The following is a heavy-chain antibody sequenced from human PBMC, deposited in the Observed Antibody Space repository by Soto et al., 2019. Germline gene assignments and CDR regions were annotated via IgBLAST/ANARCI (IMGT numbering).Heavy chain of an antibody. Sequence: QVQLVESGGGEVQPGTSLRLSCAASGFTFSRSPMHWVRQAPGKGLDWVGLISADGFSQHYADSVRGRFTISRDNSRNTLSLQMDSLGAEDTAVYYCARPVVAGTPDYWGQGNLVSVSS. D-gene: IGHD2-15*01. CDR2: ISADGFSQ. V-gene: IGHV3-30-3*01. CDR1: GFTFSRSP. CDR3: ARPVVAGTPDY. J-gene: IGHJ4*02.